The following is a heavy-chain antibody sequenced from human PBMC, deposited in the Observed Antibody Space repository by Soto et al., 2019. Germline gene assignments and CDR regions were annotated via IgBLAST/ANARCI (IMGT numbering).Heavy chain of an antibody. CDR2: ISAYNGNT. V-gene: IGHV1-18*01. CDR1: CYTFTSYG. D-gene: IGHD3-10*01. CDR3: ARLGITMVRDDAFDI. Sequence: ASVKVSCKAPCYTFTSYGISLVRHDPGQGLEWMGWISAYNGNTNYAQKLQGRVTMTTDTSTSTAYMELRSLRSDDTAVYYCARLGITMVRDDAFDIWGQGTMVTVSS. J-gene: IGHJ3*02.